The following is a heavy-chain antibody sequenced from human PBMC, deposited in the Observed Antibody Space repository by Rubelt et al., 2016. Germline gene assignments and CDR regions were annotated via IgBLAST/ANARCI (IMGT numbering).Heavy chain of an antibody. CDR1: GFSLSTSGMC. CDR2: IDWDDDK. Sequence: QVTLRESGPALVKPTQTLTLTCTFSGFSLSTSGMCVSWIRQPPGKALEWLALIDWDDDKYYSTSLKTRLTISKDTPKNQVVLTMTNMDPVDTAMYYCALCRSYGVEFDYWGQGTLVTVSS. D-gene: IGHD5-18*01. J-gene: IGHJ4*02. CDR3: ALCRSYGVEFDY. V-gene: IGHV2-70*01.